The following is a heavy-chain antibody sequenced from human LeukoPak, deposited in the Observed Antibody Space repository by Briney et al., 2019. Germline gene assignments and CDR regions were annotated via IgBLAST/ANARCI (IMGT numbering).Heavy chain of an antibody. J-gene: IGHJ4*02. D-gene: IGHD1-26*01. CDR1: GGTFSSYA. CDR3: ARVSWELLNPIYYFDY. V-gene: IGHV1-69*13. Sequence: SVKVSCKASGGTFSSYAISWVRQAPGQGLEWMGGIIPIFGTANYAQKFQGRVTITADESTSTAYMELSSLRSEDTAVYYCARVSWELLNPIYYFDYWGRGTLVTVSS. CDR2: IIPIFGTA.